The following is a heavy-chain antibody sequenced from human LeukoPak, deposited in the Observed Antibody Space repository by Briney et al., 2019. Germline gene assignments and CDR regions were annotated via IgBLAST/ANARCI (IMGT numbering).Heavy chain of an antibody. CDR2: IYYSGST. Sequence: PSETLSLTCTVSGGSISSSSYYWSWIRQPPGKGLEWIGYIYYSGSTNYNPSLKSRVTISVDTSKNQFSLKLSSVTAADTAVYYCARAGRGTDWYFDLWGRGTLVTVSS. D-gene: IGHD1-1*01. J-gene: IGHJ2*01. CDR1: GGSISSSSYY. CDR3: ARAGRGTDWYFDL. V-gene: IGHV4-61*01.